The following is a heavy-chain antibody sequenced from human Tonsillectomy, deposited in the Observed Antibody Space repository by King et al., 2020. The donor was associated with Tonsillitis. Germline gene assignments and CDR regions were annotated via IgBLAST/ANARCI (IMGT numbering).Heavy chain of an antibody. CDR1: GGSISSSSYY. D-gene: IGHD5-12*01. V-gene: IGHV4-39*07. J-gene: IGHJ5*02. Sequence: QLQESGPGLVKPSETLSLTCTVSGGSISSSSYYWGWIRQPPGKGLEWIGSIYYSGSTYYNPSLKSRVTISIDTSKNQFSLKLRSVTAADTAVYYCASHFHRGYSDYNYSPVLNWFDPWGQGTLVTVSS. CDR2: IYYSGST. CDR3: ASHFHRGYSDYNYSPVLNWFDP.